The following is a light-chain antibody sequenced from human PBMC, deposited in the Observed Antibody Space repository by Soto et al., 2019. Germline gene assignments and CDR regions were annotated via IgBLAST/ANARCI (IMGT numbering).Light chain of an antibody. V-gene: IGKV1-5*01. Sequence: DSQMTQSPSTLSGSVGDRVTITCRASQTISSWLAWYQQKPGKAPKLLIYDASDLETGVPSRSSGSGSGTDFTLTISSLQPEDFATYYCQQSYSIWTFGQGTKVDIK. J-gene: IGKJ1*01. CDR1: QTISSW. CDR2: DAS. CDR3: QQSYSIWT.